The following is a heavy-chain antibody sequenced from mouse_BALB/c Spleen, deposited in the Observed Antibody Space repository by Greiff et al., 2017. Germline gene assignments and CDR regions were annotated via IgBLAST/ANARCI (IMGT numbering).Heavy chain of an antibody. Sequence: EVKLVESGGGLVQPGGSLRLPCATSGFTFTDYYMSWVRQPPGKALEWLGFIRNKANGYTTEYSASVKGRFTISRDNSQSILYLQMNTLRAEDSATYYCARDSLLHAMDYWGQGTSVTVSS. CDR1: GFTFTDYY. J-gene: IGHJ4*01. CDR3: ARDSLLHAMDY. D-gene: IGHD1-2*01. CDR2: IRNKANGYTT. V-gene: IGHV7-3*02.